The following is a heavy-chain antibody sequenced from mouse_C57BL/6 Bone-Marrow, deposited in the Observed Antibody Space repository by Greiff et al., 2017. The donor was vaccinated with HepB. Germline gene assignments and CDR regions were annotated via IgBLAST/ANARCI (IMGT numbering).Heavy chain of an antibody. J-gene: IGHJ2*01. CDR2: IDPENGDT. V-gene: IGHV14-4*01. D-gene: IGHD2-5*01. CDR3: RRSYYSNSDY. CDR1: GFNIKDDY. Sequence: VQRQQSGAELVRPGASVKLSCTASGFNIKDDYMHWVKQRPEQGLEWIGWIDPENGDTEYASKFQGKATITADTSSNTAYLQLSSLTSEDTAVYYCRRSYYSNSDYWGQGTTLTVSS.